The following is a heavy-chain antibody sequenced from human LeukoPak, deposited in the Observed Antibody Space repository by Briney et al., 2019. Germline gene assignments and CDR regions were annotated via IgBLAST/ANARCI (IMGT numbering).Heavy chain of an antibody. Sequence: GGSLRLSCAASGFTFSSYAMSWVRQAPGKGLEWVSSISGSGGSTYYADSVKGRFTISRGNSKNTLYLQMSSLRAEDTAVYYCAKDSRFLGWLLIPLDYFDYWGQGTLVTVSS. V-gene: IGHV3-23*01. CDR3: AKDSRFLGWLLIPLDYFDY. D-gene: IGHD3-3*01. CDR2: ISGSGGST. J-gene: IGHJ4*02. CDR1: GFTFSSYA.